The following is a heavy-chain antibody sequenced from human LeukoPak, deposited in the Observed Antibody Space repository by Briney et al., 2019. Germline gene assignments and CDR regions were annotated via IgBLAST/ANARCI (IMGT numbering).Heavy chain of an antibody. CDR1: GYSFTSYW. Sequence: HGESLKISCKGSGYSFTSYWIGWMRQMPGKGLEWMGIIYPGDSDTRYSPSFQGQVTISADKSISTAYLQWSSLKASDTAMYYCASLFRGGSGSFRAAFDIWGQGTMVTVSS. J-gene: IGHJ3*02. CDR2: IYPGDSDT. V-gene: IGHV5-51*01. CDR3: ASLFRGGSGSFRAAFDI. D-gene: IGHD3-10*01.